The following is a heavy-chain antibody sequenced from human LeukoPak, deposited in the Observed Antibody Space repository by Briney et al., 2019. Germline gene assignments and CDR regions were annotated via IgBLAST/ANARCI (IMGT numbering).Heavy chain of an antibody. Sequence: TGGSLRLSCAASGFTFSNLWMSWVRQAPGNGLEWVANMNQDGSEKYYVDSVKGRFTISRDNAKKSLYLQMNSLRAEDTDVYYCAREGGTYDSSGYYQAYDAFDIWGQGTMVTVSS. CDR3: AREGGTYDSSGYYQAYDAFDI. CDR1: GFTFSNLW. CDR2: MNQDGSEK. J-gene: IGHJ3*02. D-gene: IGHD3-22*01. V-gene: IGHV3-7*03.